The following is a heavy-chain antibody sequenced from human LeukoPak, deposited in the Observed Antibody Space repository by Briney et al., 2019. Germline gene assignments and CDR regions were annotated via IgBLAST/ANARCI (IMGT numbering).Heavy chain of an antibody. CDR2: ISDSGGNT. J-gene: IGHJ4*02. D-gene: IGHD5-12*01. V-gene: IGHV3-23*01. Sequence: GGSLRLSCAASRFTFSNYAMSWVRQAPGKGLEWVSSISDSGGNTYYADSVKGRFIISRDNSKNTLHLQMNSLRAEDTAAYYCANLNSGYGSGYWGQGTLVTVSS. CDR1: RFTFSNYA. CDR3: ANLNSGYGSGY.